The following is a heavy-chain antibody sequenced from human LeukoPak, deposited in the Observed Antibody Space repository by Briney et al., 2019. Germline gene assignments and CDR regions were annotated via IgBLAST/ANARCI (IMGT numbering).Heavy chain of an antibody. Sequence: QSGGSLSLSSAASGFTFNNHGMQWLRPAPGQRLGWGALIWFDGSNKYYVESVKGRFTISRANSMSTLYLQMDSLRAEDTAVYYCARANYYSSGSYYGMDVWGQGTTVTVSS. D-gene: IGHD3-10*01. V-gene: IGHV3-33*01. J-gene: IGHJ6*02. CDR3: ARANYYSSGSYYGMDV. CDR1: GFTFNNHG. CDR2: IWFDGSNK.